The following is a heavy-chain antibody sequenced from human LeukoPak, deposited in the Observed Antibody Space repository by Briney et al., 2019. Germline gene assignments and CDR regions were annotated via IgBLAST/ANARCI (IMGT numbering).Heavy chain of an antibody. J-gene: IGHJ3*02. V-gene: IGHV3-30*02. D-gene: IGHD2-2*01. CDR3: AKDLGDIVVVPAAIPYGAFDI. CDR2: IRYDGSNK. CDR1: GFTFSSYG. Sequence: GGSLRLSCAASGFTFSSYGMHWVRQAPGKGLEWVAFIRYDGSNKYYADSVKGRFTISRDNSKNTLYLQMNSLRAEDTAVYYCAKDLGDIVVVPAAIPYGAFDIWGLGTMVTVSS.